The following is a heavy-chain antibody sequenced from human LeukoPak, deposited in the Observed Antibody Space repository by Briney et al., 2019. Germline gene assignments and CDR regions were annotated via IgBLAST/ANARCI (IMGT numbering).Heavy chain of an antibody. J-gene: IGHJ6*02. CDR3: AREEGYCSSTSCLPYYYGMDV. Sequence: GGSLRLSCAASGFTFSSYSMNWVRQAPGKGLEWVSSISSSSSYIYYADSVKGRFTISRDNAKNSLYLQMNSLRAEDTAVYYCAREEGYCSSTSCLPYYYGMDVWGQGTTVTVSS. CDR2: ISSSSSYI. V-gene: IGHV3-21*01. D-gene: IGHD2-2*01. CDR1: GFTFSSYS.